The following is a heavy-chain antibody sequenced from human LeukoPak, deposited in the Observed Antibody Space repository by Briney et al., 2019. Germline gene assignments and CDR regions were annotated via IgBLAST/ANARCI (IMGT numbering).Heavy chain of an antibody. V-gene: IGHV3-23*01. CDR2: ISGSGGST. CDR1: GFTFSSYA. J-gene: IGHJ4*02. Sequence: GGSLRLSCAASGFTFSSYAMSWFRQAPGKGREWVSAISGSGGSTYYADSVKGRFTISRDNSKNTLYLQMNSLRAEDTAVYYCATTRSYSSGWPYWGQGTLVTVSS. D-gene: IGHD6-19*01. CDR3: ATTRSYSSGWPY.